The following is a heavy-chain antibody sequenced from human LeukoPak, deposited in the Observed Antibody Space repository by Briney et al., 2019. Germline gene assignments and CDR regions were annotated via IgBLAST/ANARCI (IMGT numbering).Heavy chain of an antibody. CDR1: GYTCTSNF. CDR3: ARTAGRTFDY. J-gene: IGHJ4*02. D-gene: IGHD6-6*01. V-gene: IGHV1-46*01. Sequence: GASVKVSCKASGYTCTSNFMHWVRQAPGQWLEWMGIINPSGGSTSYAQKFQGRVTMTRDTSTSTVYMELSSLRSEDTAVYYCARTAGRTFDYWGQGTLVTVSS. CDR2: INPSGGST.